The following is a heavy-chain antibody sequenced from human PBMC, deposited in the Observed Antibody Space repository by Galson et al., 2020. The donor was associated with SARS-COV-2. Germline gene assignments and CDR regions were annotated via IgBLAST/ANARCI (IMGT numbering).Heavy chain of an antibody. Sequence: GESLKISCTASGFTFCDYAMSWFRQAPGKGLEWVGFIRSKAYGGTTEYAASVKGRFTISRDDSKSIAYLQMNSLKTEDTAVYYCTSESGARGYYDSSGYYYYYMDVWGKGTTVTVSS. V-gene: IGHV3-49*03. D-gene: IGHD3-22*01. J-gene: IGHJ6*03. CDR3: TSESGARGYYDSSGYYYYYMDV. CDR1: GFTFCDYA. CDR2: IRSKAYGGTT.